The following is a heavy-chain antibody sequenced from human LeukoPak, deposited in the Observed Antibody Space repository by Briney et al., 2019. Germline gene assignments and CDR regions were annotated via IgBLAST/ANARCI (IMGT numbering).Heavy chain of an antibody. CDR3: ARGPLRFLEWAPSHFDY. Sequence: KTPETLSLTCAVYGGSFSGYYWSWIRQPPGKGLEWIGEINHSGSTNYNPSLKSRVTISVDTSKNQFSLKLSSVTAADTAVYYCARGPLRFLEWAPSHFDYWGQGTLVTVSS. V-gene: IGHV4-34*01. CDR2: INHSGST. D-gene: IGHD3-3*01. CDR1: GGSFSGYY. J-gene: IGHJ4*02.